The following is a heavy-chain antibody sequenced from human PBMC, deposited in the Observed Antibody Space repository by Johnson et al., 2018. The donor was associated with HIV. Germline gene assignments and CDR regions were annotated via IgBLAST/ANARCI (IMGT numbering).Heavy chain of an antibody. CDR3: VWYCSGGCSSAFDI. V-gene: IGHV3-11*04. J-gene: IGHJ3*02. D-gene: IGHD2-15*01. Sequence: QVQLVESGGGLVKPGGSLRLSCAASGFTFSDYYMSWIRQAPGKGLEWGSYISSSGSTIYYADSVKGRFTISRDNAKNSLYLQMNSLRAEDTAVYYCVWYCSGGCSSAFDIWGQGTMVTVSS. CDR2: ISSSGSTI. CDR1: GFTFSDYY.